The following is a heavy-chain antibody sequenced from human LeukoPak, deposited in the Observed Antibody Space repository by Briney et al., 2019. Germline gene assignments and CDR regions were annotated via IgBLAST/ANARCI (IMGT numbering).Heavy chain of an antibody. J-gene: IGHJ4*02. V-gene: IGHV3-23*01. CDR1: GFTFSSYA. CDR3: AKDFVVVPGNVNYFDY. CDR2: ISGSGDNT. Sequence: GGSLRLSCAASGFTFSSYAMSWVRQAPGKGLEWVSAISGSGDNTYYADSVKGRFTVSRDNSKNTLYVQMKSLRAEDTAVYYCAKDFVVVPGNVNYFDYWGQGTLVTVSS. D-gene: IGHD2-21*02.